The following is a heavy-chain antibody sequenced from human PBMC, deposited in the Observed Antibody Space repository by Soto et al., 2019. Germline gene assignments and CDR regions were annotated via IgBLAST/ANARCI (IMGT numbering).Heavy chain of an antibody. CDR1: GFSLSTSGVG. CDR2: IYWSGDE. D-gene: IGHD6-6*01. CDR3: ARGLATLPVFAFDI. Sequence: GSGPTLVNPTQTLTLTCSFSGFSLSTSGVGVGWIRQSPGKALEWLALIYWSGDEHYRPSLKSRLSIIKDTSKNHVVLIMTDMDPVGTATYYCARGLATLPVFAFDIWGQGTMVTVSS. V-gene: IGHV2-5*01. J-gene: IGHJ3*02.